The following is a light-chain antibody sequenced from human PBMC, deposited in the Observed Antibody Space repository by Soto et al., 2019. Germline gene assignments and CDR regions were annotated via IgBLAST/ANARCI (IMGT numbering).Light chain of an antibody. CDR1: SSDVGAYNY. V-gene: IGLV2-14*01. Sequence: QSALTQPASVSGPPGQSITISCTGTSSDVGAYNYVSWYQHHPGKAPRLVIYDVTNRPSGISDRFSGSKSGNTASLTISGLLVEDEADYYCTSYTSTSTYVFGTGTKVTVL. CDR3: TSYTSTSTYV. CDR2: DVT. J-gene: IGLJ1*01.